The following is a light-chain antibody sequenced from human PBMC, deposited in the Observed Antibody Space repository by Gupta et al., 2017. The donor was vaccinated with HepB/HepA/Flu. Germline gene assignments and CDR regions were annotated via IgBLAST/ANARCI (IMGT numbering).Light chain of an antibody. CDR3: RETIQTRLT. Sequence: DIVMTQSPLSLPVTPGEPASISCRSSQSLQSNGYNYVDWYLQKPGQSPQLLIDLGSTRASGVPDRFSGSGSGTAFTLNIRRVDADDVGVYYGRETIQTRLTFGQGTKVEIK. J-gene: IGKJ1*01. V-gene: IGKV2-28*01. CDR2: LGS. CDR1: QSLQSNGYNY.